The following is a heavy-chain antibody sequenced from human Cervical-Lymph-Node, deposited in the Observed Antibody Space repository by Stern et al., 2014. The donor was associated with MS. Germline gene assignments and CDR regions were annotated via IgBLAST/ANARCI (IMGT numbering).Heavy chain of an antibody. D-gene: IGHD1-14*01. J-gene: IGHJ4*02. V-gene: IGHV5-51*01. CDR1: GFKFSIHW. CDR3: ARQTTAWASDV. CDR2: IYPGDSET. Sequence: QLVQSGAELIRPGESLKISCKGSGFKFSIHWIAWVRQMPGKGLEWMGIIYPGDSETRYSPSFQGQVTMSADKSTSTAYLQWSSLNASDTAMYFCARQTTAWASDVWGQGTLVTVSS.